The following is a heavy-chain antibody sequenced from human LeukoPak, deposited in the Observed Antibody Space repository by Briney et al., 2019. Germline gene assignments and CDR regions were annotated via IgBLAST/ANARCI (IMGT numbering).Heavy chain of an antibody. CDR3: TRDLSGTYYGRFDY. CDR2: INTDGSST. J-gene: IGHJ4*02. V-gene: IGHV3-74*01. D-gene: IGHD1-26*01. Sequence: GGTLRLSCAASGFTFSSYWMHWVRQAPGKGLLWVSRINTDGSSTNFADSVRGRFTISRDNAKNTLYLQMNSLRAEDTAVYYCTRDLSGTYYGRFDYWGQGTLVTVSS. CDR1: GFTFSSYW.